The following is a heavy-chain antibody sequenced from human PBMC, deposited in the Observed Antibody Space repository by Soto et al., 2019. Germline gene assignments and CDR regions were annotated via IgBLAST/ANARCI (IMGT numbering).Heavy chain of an antibody. Sequence: GESLKISCQVSGYTFTIYWIGWVRQMPGKGLEWMGIIYPSDSDTRYSPSFQGQVTISADQSINTAYLQWDSLKASDTAIYYCETTANKVADQFDIWGQGTPVTVSS. J-gene: IGHJ4*02. V-gene: IGHV5-51*01. CDR2: IYPSDSDT. CDR1: GYTFTIYW. CDR3: ETTANKVADQFDI. D-gene: IGHD2-15*01.